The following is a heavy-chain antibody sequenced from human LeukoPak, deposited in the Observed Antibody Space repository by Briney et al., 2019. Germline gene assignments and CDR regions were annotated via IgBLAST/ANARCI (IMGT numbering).Heavy chain of an antibody. CDR2: INHSGST. J-gene: IGHJ4*02. D-gene: IGHD5-12*01. CDR3: ARVDNSGYDYYFDY. V-gene: IGHV4-34*01. CDR1: GGSFSGYY. Sequence: SETLSLTCAVYGGSFSGYYWSWIRQPPGKGLEWIGEINHSGSTNYNPSLKSRVTISVDTSKNQFSLKLSSVTAADTAVYYCARVDNSGYDYYFDYWGQGTLVIVSS.